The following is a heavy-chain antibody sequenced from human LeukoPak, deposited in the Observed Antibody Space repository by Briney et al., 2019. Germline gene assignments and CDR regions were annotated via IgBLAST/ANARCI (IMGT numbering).Heavy chain of an antibody. D-gene: IGHD6-13*01. J-gene: IGHJ4*02. CDR3: ARGGYTTYFDY. CDR1: GFTFSSYG. CDR2: IRATGDTT. V-gene: IGHV3-23*01. Sequence: GRSLRLSCAASGFTFSSYGMHWVRQAPGKGLQWVSSIRATGDTTFYADSVKGRFTISRDNSKNTLYLQMNSLRAEDTAVYYCARGGYTTYFDYWGQGFLVTVSS.